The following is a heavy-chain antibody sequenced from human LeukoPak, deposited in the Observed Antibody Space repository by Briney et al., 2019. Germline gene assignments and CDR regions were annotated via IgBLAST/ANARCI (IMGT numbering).Heavy chain of an antibody. Sequence: PGRSLRLSCAASGFTFSSYGMHWVRQAPGKGLEWVAVISYDGSNKYYADSVKGRFTISRDNSKNTLYLQMNSLRAEDTAVYYCAKDRYDYVWGSYDEYYFDYWGQGTLVTVS. CDR2: ISYDGSNK. CDR1: GFTFSSYG. D-gene: IGHD3-16*01. J-gene: IGHJ4*02. V-gene: IGHV3-30*18. CDR3: AKDRYDYVWGSYDEYYFDY.